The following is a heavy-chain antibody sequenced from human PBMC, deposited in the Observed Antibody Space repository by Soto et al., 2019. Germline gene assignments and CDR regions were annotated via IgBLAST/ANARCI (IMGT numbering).Heavy chain of an antibody. D-gene: IGHD3-10*01. V-gene: IGHV1-69*13. CDR2: VIPIFGTA. CDR3: ATRGMVRGEPEQHYYYYYGMDV. Sequence: SVKVSCKASGGTFSSYAISWVRQAPGQGLEWMGGVIPIFGTANYAQKFQGRVTITADESTSTAYMELSSLRSEDTAVYYCATRGMVRGEPEQHYYYYYGMDVWGQ. J-gene: IGHJ6*02. CDR1: GGTFSSYA.